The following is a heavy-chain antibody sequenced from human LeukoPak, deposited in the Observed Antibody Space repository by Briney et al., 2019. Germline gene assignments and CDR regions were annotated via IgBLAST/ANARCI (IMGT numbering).Heavy chain of an antibody. D-gene: IGHD3-22*01. V-gene: IGHV3-30*02. Sequence: GGSLRLSCTASGFILNNYGIHWVRQAPGKGLEWVAFIRYDGSNEYYADSVKGRFTISRDNSKNTLYLQMNSLRAEDTAVYYCAKDWRDYYDSSGYDAFDIWGQGTMVTVSS. J-gene: IGHJ3*02. CDR3: AKDWRDYYDSSGYDAFDI. CDR2: IRYDGSNE. CDR1: GFILNNYG.